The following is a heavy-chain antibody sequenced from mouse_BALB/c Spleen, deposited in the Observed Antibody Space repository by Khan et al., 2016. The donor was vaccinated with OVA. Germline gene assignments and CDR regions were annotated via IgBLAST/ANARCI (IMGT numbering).Heavy chain of an antibody. D-gene: IGHD2-14*01. Sequence: QVQLQQSGPGLVAPSQSLSSTCTVSGFSLSRYNIHWVRQPPGKGLEWLGVIWGGGGTDYNSTLKSRLSISKDNSKSQVFLKMNSLQTDDTAMYYCARAYCRYDGYYAVDYWGQGTSGTVSS. CDR3: ARAYCRYDGYYAVDY. J-gene: IGHJ4*01. CDR2: IWGGGGT. V-gene: IGHV2-6-4*01. CDR1: GFSLSRYN.